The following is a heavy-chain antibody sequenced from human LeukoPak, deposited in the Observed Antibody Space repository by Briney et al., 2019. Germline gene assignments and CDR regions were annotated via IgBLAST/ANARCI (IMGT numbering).Heavy chain of an antibody. CDR2: MNPNSGNT. Sequence: GASVKVSCKASGYTFTSYDINWVRQATGQGLEWMGWMNPNSGNTGYAQKFQGRVTMTRNTSISTAYMELSSLRSEDTAVYYCARWTRGYTWNDGDYWGPGTQVTVSS. V-gene: IGHV1-8*01. CDR1: GYTFTSYD. J-gene: IGHJ4*02. CDR3: ARWTRGYTWNDGDY. D-gene: IGHD1-20*01.